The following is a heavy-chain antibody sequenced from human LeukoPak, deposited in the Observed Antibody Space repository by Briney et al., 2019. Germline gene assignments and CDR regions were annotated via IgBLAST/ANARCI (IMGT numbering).Heavy chain of an antibody. Sequence: PSETLSLXCTVSGDSISSYYWSWIRQPAGKGLEWIGRIYTSGSTNYNPSLKSRVTMSVDTSKNQFSLKLSSVTAADTAVYYCARGAVTIFGVVTPFDPWGQGTLVTVSS. CDR3: ARGAVTIFGVVTPFDP. V-gene: IGHV4-4*07. CDR2: IYTSGST. J-gene: IGHJ5*02. D-gene: IGHD3-3*01. CDR1: GDSISSYY.